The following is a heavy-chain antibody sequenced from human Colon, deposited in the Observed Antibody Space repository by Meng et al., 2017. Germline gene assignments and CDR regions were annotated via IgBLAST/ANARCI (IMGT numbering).Heavy chain of an antibody. Sequence: GESLKTPCAASGFTFSNAWMSRVRQAPGKGLELVGRIKSKTDGGTTDYAAPVKGRLTISRDDSKNTLYLQMNSLKAEDTAVYYCTTVPTYYYDSSGYYYVHWGQGTLVTVSS. CDR3: TTVPTYYYDSSGYYYVH. D-gene: IGHD3-22*01. V-gene: IGHV3-15*01. CDR1: GFTFSNAW. J-gene: IGHJ4*02. CDR2: IKSKTDGGTT.